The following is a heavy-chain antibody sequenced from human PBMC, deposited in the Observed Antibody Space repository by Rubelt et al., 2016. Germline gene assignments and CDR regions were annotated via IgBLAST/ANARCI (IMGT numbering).Heavy chain of an antibody. CDR2: ISSSGGST. CDR3: TKDSSVDTAMVSGMDV. J-gene: IGHJ6*02. Sequence: VQLVESGGGLVQPGRSLRLSCAASGFTFDDYAMHWVRQGPGKGLEWVSAISSSGGSTYYVDSVKGRFTISRDNSKNTLYLQMNRLRAEDTAVYYCTKDSSVDTAMVSGMDVWGQGTTVTVSS. CDR1: GFTFDDYA. D-gene: IGHD5-18*01. V-gene: IGHV3-23*04.